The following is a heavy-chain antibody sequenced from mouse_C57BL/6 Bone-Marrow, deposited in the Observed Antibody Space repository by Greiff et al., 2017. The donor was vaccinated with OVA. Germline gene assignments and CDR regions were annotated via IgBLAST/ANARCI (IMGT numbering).Heavy chain of an antibody. V-gene: IGHV3-6*01. CDR2: ISYDGSN. Sequence: EVQLQESGPGLVKPSQSLSLTCSVTGYSITSGYYWNWIRQFPGNKLEWMGYISYDGSNNYNPSLKNRISITRDTSKNQFFLKLNSVTTEDTATYYCARRSYGKDYWGQGTLVTVSA. CDR3: ARRSYGKDY. CDR1: GYSITSGYY. J-gene: IGHJ3*01. D-gene: IGHD1-1*01.